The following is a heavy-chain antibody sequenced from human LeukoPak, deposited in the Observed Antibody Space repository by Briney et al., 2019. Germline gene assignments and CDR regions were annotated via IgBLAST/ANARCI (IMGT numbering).Heavy chain of an antibody. D-gene: IGHD6-13*01. CDR1: GGSISSSSYY. CDR3: ARVYYSNSYDYWYFDL. Sequence: SETLSLTCTVSGGSISSSSYYWGWIRQPPGKGLEWIGSIYYSGSTNYNPSLKSRVTISVDTSKNQFSLKLSSVTAADTAVYHCARVYYSNSYDYWYFDLWGRGTLVTVSS. CDR2: IYYSGST. V-gene: IGHV4-39*07. J-gene: IGHJ2*01.